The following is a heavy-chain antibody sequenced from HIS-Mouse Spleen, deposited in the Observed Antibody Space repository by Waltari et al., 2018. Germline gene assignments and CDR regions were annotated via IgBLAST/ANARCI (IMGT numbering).Heavy chain of an antibody. Sequence: QVQLVESGGGVVQPGRSLRLSCAASGFTFIRSCLRLVRKAPGTGLEWVAVIWYDGSNKYYADSVKGRFTISRDNSKNTLYLQMNSLRAEDTAVYYCARVTLAGGFDPWGQGTLVTVSS. CDR2: IWYDGSNK. V-gene: IGHV3-33*01. CDR1: GFTFIRSC. J-gene: IGHJ5*02. CDR3: ARVTLAGGFDP. D-gene: IGHD3-16*01.